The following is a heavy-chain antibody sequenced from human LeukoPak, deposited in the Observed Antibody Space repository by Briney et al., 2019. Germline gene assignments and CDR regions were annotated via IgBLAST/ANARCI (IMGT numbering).Heavy chain of an antibody. CDR1: GYTVTGYY. CDR3: ARVYSHYYDSSDY. J-gene: IGHJ4*02. D-gene: IGHD3-22*01. CDR2: INPNSGGT. V-gene: IGHV1-2*02. Sequence: ASVKVSCKASGYTVTGYYMHWVRQAPGQGLEWMGWINPNSGGTNYAQKFQGRVTMTRDTSISTAYMELSRLRSDDTAVYYCARVYSHYYDSSDYWGQGTLVTVSS.